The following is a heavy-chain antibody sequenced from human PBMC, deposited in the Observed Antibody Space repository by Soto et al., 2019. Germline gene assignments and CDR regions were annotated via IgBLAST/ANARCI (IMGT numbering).Heavy chain of an antibody. CDR2: ISAYNGNT. CDR3: ARDRPSSIGTQLVPHRRAPEDAFDI. J-gene: IGHJ3*02. V-gene: IGHV1-18*01. D-gene: IGHD6-13*01. CDR1: GYTFTSYG. Sequence: ASVKVSCKASGYTFTSYGISWLRQAPGQGLERMGWISAYNGNTNYAQKLQGRVTMTRDTSTSTVYMELSSLRSEDTAVYYCARDRPSSIGTQLVPHRRAPEDAFDIWGQGTMVTVSS.